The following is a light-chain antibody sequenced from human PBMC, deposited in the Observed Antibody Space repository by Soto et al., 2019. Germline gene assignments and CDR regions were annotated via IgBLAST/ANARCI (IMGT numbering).Light chain of an antibody. CDR1: QGISSY. V-gene: IGKV1-8*01. CDR3: QQCYSYPHT. Sequence: AIRMTQSPSSFSASAGDRVTITCRASQGISSYLDWYQLKPGKAPKLLIYTASNLQSGVPSRFSGSGSGTDFTLTISTLQPEDFEAYYCQQCYSYPHTFGQGTKVDIK. CDR2: TAS. J-gene: IGKJ1*01.